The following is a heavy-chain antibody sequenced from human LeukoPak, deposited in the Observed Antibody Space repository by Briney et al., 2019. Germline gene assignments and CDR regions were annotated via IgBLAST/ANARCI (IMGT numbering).Heavy chain of an antibody. CDR3: ARVRYGNYFDY. CDR2: IKPDGTEK. D-gene: IGHD3-16*02. Sequence: GGSLRLSCAATGFTFTDSWMSWVRQPPGKGLEWVVNIKPDGTEKYYVDSLKGRFTVSRDNAKNSLYLQMSSLRAEDTAVYYCARVRYGNYFDYWGQGTLVTVSS. CDR1: GFTFTDSW. V-gene: IGHV3-7*04. J-gene: IGHJ4*02.